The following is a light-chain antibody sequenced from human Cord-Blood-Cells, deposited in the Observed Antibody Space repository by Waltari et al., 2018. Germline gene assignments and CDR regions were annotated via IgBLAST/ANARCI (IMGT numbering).Light chain of an antibody. J-gene: IGLJ3*02. CDR3: SSYTSSSTWV. V-gene: IGLV2-14*01. CDR1: SSDVGGYNY. Sequence: QSALTQPASVSGSPGQSITISCPGTSSDVGGYNYVSWYQQHPGKAPKLMIYDVSNRPSGVAKRFSGSKSGNTASLTSSGLQAEDEADYYCSSYTSSSTWVFGGGTKLTVL. CDR2: DVS.